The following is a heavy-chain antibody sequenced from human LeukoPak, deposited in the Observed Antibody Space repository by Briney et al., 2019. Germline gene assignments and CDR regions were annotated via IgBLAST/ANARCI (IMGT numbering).Heavy chain of an antibody. D-gene: IGHD1-26*01. CDR2: IYYSGST. V-gene: IGHV4-39*01. J-gene: IGHJ5*02. Sequence: SETLSLTCTVSGGSISSSSYYWGWIRQPPGKGLEWIASIYYSGSTYYNPSLKSRVTISVDTSKNQFSLKLSSVTATDTAVYYCARHLIVNVGATTIRWFDPWGQGTLVTVSS. CDR1: GGSISSSSYY. CDR3: ARHLIVNVGATTIRWFDP.